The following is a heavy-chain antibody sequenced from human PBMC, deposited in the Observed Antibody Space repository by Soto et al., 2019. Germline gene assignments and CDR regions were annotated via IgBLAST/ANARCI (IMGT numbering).Heavy chain of an antibody. CDR1: GFTVSSNY. D-gene: IGHD6-19*01. CDR3: ARDVVAVAGNGYFDY. J-gene: IGHJ4*02. CDR2: IYSGGGT. V-gene: IGHV3-66*01. Sequence: EVQLVESGGGLVQPGGSLRLSCAASGFTVSSNYMSWVRQAPGKGLEWVSVIYSGGGTYYADSVKGRFTISRDNSKNTLYLQMNSLRAEDTAVYYCARDVVAVAGNGYFDYWGQGTLVTVSS.